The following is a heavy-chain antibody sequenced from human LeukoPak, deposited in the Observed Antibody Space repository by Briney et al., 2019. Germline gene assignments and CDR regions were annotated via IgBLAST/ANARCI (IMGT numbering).Heavy chain of an antibody. J-gene: IGHJ4*02. CDR1: GGSFSGYY. V-gene: IGHV4-34*01. CDR3: ARKRALDY. CDR2: INHSGST. Sequence: SETLSLTCAVYGGSFSGYYWSWIRQPPGKGLEWIGEINHSGSTNYDPSLKSRVTISVDTSKNQFSLKLSSVTAADTAVYYCARKRALDYWGQGTLVTVSS.